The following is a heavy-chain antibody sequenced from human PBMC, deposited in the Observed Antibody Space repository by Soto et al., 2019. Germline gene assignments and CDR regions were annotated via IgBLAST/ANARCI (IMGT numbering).Heavy chain of an antibody. D-gene: IGHD3-10*01. Sequence: QLQLQESGPGLVKPSETLSLTCTVSTDSSSFTNSYWGWIRQPPGKGLRRIGRSSYNGGTFYNPSLKGLVVISFDTSKKQSSLQVTSVTAADTAVYFCARHRIEVVWRGFDFWGQGSPVTVSS. CDR2: SSYNGGT. J-gene: IGHJ4*02. CDR1: TDSSSFTNSY. V-gene: IGHV4-39*01. CDR3: ARHRIEVVWRGFDF.